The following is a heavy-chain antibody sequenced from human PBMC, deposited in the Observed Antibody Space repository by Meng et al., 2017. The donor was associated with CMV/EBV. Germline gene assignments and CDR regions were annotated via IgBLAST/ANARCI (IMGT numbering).Heavy chain of an antibody. CDR2: IIPILGIA. V-gene: IGHV1-69*10. CDR3: AREGMVGYYYYYGMDV. D-gene: IGHD1-26*01. Sequence: SVKVSCKASGGTFSSYAISWVRQAPGQGLEWMGGIIPILGIANYAQKFQGRVTITADKSTSTAYMELSRLRSDDTAVYYCAREGMVGYYYYYGMDVWGQGTTVTVSS. J-gene: IGHJ6*02. CDR1: GGTFSSYA.